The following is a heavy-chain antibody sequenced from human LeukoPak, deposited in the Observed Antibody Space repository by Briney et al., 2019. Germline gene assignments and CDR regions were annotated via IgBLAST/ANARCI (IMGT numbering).Heavy chain of an antibody. CDR3: ARGEMATIYRFDY. V-gene: IGHV3-30-3*01. D-gene: IGHD5-24*01. CDR1: GFTFSSYA. J-gene: IGHJ4*02. CDR2: ISYDGSNK. Sequence: PGGSLRLSCAASGFTFSSYAMHWVRQAPGKGLEWVAVISYDGSNKYYANSVKGRFTTSRDNSKNTLYLQMNSLRAEDTAVYYCARGEMATIYRFDYWGQGTLVTVSS.